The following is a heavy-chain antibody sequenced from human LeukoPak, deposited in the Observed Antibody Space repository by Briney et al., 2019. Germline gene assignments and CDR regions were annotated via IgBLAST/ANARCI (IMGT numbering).Heavy chain of an antibody. CDR1: GLTFSNSA. CDR2: IIVGSGKT. Sequence: GASVKVSCKASGLTFSNSAMQWVRQARGQRLEWIGWIIVGSGKTHYAQNFQERVTITRDMSTNTAYMELNSLRSEDTAVYYCAAELYSGSYGRCCSFAFWGQGTLVTVSS. CDR3: AAELYSGSYGRCCSFAF. V-gene: IGHV1-58*02. D-gene: IGHD1-26*01. J-gene: IGHJ4*02.